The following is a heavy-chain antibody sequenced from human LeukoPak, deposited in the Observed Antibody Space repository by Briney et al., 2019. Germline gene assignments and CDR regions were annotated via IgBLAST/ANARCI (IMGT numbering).Heavy chain of an antibody. J-gene: IGHJ4*02. V-gene: IGHV3-23*01. CDR3: AKDWGGGGSIWYLGDY. CDR1: GFTFNNYV. D-gene: IGHD6-13*01. CDR2: ITVSGGNT. Sequence: GGSLRLSCAASGFTFNNYVLSWVCQAPGKGLEWVSTITVSGGNTYYADSVKGRFTISRDNSKNTLYLQMNSLRAEDTAVYYCAKDWGGGGSIWYLGDYWGQGTLVTVSS.